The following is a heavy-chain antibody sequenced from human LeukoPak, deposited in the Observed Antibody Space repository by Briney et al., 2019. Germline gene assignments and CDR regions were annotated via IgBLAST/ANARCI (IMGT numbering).Heavy chain of an antibody. J-gene: IGHJ4*02. CDR1: GYSFTSYW. V-gene: IGHV5-10-1*01. CDR3: ARQSSQKYSSGWYGGYFDY. Sequence: GESLKISCKGSGYSFTSYWISWVRQMPGKGLEWMGRIDPSDSYTNYSPSFQGHVPISADKSISTAYLQWSSLKASDTAMYYCARQSSQKYSSGWYGGYFDYWGQGTLVTVSS. D-gene: IGHD6-19*01. CDR2: IDPSDSYT.